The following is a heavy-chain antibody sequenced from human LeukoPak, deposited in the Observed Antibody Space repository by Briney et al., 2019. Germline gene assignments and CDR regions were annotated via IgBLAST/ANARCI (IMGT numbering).Heavy chain of an antibody. CDR3: ARSRPGSGTYYYYFDY. V-gene: IGHV1-18*01. D-gene: IGHD3-10*01. Sequence: ASVKVSCKASGYTFSTYGINWVRQAPGQGLEWMGWISAYNGNTNYAQKLQGRVTMTTDTSTSTAYVELRSLRSDDTAVYYCARSRPGSGTYYYYFDYWGQGTLVTVSS. J-gene: IGHJ4*02. CDR1: GYTFSTYG. CDR2: ISAYNGNT.